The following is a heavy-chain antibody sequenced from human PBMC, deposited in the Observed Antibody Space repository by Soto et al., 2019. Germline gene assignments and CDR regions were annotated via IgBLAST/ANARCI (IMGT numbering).Heavy chain of an antibody. CDR1: GFPFSSFA. V-gene: IGHV3-23*01. CDR2: ISGSGDRT. J-gene: IGHJ4*02. D-gene: IGHD1-1*01. CDR3: VTHSWNY. Sequence: GGSLRLSCAASGFPFSSFAMSWVRQAPGKGLEWVSVISGSGDRTYYVESVRGRFTISRDHSKNTPYLQMNSLSAEDTAVYYCVTHSWNYWGQGTLVTVSS.